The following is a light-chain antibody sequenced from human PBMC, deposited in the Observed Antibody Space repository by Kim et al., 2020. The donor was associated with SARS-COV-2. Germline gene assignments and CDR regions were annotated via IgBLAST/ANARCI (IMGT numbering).Light chain of an antibody. Sequence: SPGERATLSCMASQSVSSNLAWYQQTPGQAPRLLIYGASTRATGIPARFSGSGSGTEFTLTISSLQSEDFAVYYCQQYNNWPPPLTFGGGTKLEI. J-gene: IGKJ4*01. CDR2: GAS. V-gene: IGKV3-15*01. CDR1: QSVSSN. CDR3: QQYNNWPPPLT.